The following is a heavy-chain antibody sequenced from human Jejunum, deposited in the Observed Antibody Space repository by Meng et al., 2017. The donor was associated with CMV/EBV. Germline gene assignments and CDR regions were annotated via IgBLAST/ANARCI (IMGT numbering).Heavy chain of an antibody. CDR1: GGSSSEYY. CDR3: AREQWLAKYFDY. J-gene: IGHJ4*02. Sequence: VSGGSSSEYYWSWIRQPPGKELEWIGYVYYSRSTNYNPSLKSRVTMSLDTSKNQFSLKVSSVTAADTAVYYCAREQWLAKYFDYWGQGTRVTVSS. D-gene: IGHD6-19*01. V-gene: IGHV4-59*01. CDR2: VYYSRST.